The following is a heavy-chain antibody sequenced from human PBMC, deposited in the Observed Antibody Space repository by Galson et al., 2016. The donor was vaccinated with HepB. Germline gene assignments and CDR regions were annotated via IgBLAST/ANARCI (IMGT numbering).Heavy chain of an antibody. J-gene: IGHJ5*02. V-gene: IGHV4-4*02. CDR3: ARAAIIPGARMVFDP. CDR1: GGSISSINW. Sequence: SETLSLTCAVSGGSISSINWWTWVRQSPGKGLEWIGEIYHTGTSNNNPFLSSRFTLSVDKSRNQFSLNLTSVTAADTAVYYCARAAIIPGARMVFDPWGQGTLVTVSS. CDR2: IYHTGTS. D-gene: IGHD2-2*01.